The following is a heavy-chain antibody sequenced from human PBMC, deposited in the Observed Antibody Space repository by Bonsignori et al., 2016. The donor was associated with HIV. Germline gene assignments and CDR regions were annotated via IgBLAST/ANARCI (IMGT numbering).Heavy chain of an antibody. CDR3: ARDSRWELRTFDY. D-gene: IGHD1-26*01. CDR2: ISSSGSTI. Sequence: WIRQPPGKGLEWVSYISSSGSTIYYADSVKGRFTISRDNAKNSLYLQMNSLRAEDTAVYYCARDSRWELRTFDYWGQGTLVTVSS. V-gene: IGHV3-48*03. J-gene: IGHJ4*02.